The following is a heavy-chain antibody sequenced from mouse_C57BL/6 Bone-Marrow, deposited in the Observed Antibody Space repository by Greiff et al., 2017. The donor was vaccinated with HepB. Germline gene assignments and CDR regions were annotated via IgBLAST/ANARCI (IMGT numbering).Heavy chain of an antibody. CDR2: IYPRSGNT. J-gene: IGHJ3*01. D-gene: IGHD1-1*01. Sequence: VQLQQSGAELARPGASVKLSCKASGYTFTSYGISWVKQRTGQGLEWIGEIYPRSGNTYYNEKFKGKATLTADKSSSTAYMELRSLTSEDSAVYFCAPITSGVATDAYWGQGTLVPVSA. V-gene: IGHV1-81*01. CDR1: GYTFTSYG. CDR3: APITSGVATDAY.